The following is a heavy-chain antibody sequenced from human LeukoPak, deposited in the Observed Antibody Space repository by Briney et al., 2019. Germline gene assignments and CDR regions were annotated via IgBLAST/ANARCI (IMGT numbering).Heavy chain of an antibody. V-gene: IGHV4-61*01. J-gene: IGHJ5*02. CDR3: ARGERSNDWFDP. D-gene: IGHD1-1*01. CDR1: GGSVNSGSYY. Sequence: PSETLSLTCAVSGGSVNSGSYYWSWIRQPPGKGLEWIGYIYYSGSTNYNPSLKSRVTISVDTSKNQFSLKLSSVTAADTAVYYCARGERSNDWFDPWGQGTLVTVSS. CDR2: IYYSGST.